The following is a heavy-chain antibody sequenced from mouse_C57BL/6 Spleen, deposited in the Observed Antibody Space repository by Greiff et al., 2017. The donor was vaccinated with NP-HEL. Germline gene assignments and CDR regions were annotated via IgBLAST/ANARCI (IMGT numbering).Heavy chain of an antibody. CDR2: INPNNGGT. Sequence: EVQLQQSGPELVKPGASVKISCKASGYTFTDYYMNWVKQSHGQSLEWIGDINPNNGGTSYNQKFKGKATLTVDKSSSTAYMELRSLTSEDSAVYYCASSPPTGYINSAYFDYWGQGTTLTVSS. CDR1: GYTFTDYY. V-gene: IGHV1-26*01. J-gene: IGHJ2*01. CDR3: ASSPPTGYINSAYFDY. D-gene: IGHD2-5*01.